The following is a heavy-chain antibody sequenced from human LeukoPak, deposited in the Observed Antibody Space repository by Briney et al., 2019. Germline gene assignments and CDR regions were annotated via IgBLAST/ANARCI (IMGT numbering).Heavy chain of an antibody. CDR3: VRLGIIAAANC. J-gene: IGHJ4*02. D-gene: IGHD6-13*01. V-gene: IGHV3-74*03. Sequence: GGSLRLSCAASGFTFSSYAMSWVRQAPGKGLVWVSQINSDGTSTTHADFVKGRFTISRDNAKNTLYLQMRSLRAEDTAVYYCVRLGIIAAANCWGQGTLVTVSS. CDR1: GFTFSSYA. CDR2: INSDGTST.